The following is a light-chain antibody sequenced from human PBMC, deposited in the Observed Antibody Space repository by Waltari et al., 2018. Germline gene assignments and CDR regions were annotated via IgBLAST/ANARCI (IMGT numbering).Light chain of an antibody. CDR3: QKYGTLPAT. J-gene: IGKJ1*01. CDR1: QSVSKY. V-gene: IGKV3-20*01. Sequence: IVLAPSPGTLSLSPVERATLSCRASQSVSKYLAWYQQKPGQAPRLLIYDASTRATGIPDRFSGSGWGTDFSLTISRLEPEDFAVYYCQKYGTLPATFGQGTKVQ. CDR2: DAS.